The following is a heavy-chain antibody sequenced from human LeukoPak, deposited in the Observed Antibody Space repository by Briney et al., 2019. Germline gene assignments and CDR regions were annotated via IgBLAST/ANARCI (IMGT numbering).Heavy chain of an antibody. CDR2: SRSKAKGYTT. V-gene: IGHV3-72*01. Sequence: GGSLRLSCAASGFTFSSYAMSWVRQAPGKGLEWVARSRSKAKGYTTEYLPPVRGRFTISRDESRSSIFLQMNSLKIEDTALYYCVRGHDSFDMWGQGTMVTVSS. CDR1: GFTFSSYA. CDR3: VRGHDSFDM. J-gene: IGHJ3*02.